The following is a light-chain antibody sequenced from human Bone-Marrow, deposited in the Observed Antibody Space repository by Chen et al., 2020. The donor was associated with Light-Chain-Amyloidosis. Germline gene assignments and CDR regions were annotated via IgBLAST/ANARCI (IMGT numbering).Light chain of an antibody. CDR3: QSADSSGTYEAI. J-gene: IGLJ2*01. V-gene: IGLV3-25*03. CDR1: DLPTKY. CDR2: RDT. Sequence: SYELTQPPSVSVSPGQTARITCSGDDLPTKYAYWYQQKPGQAPVQVIHRDTERPSGISERFSGSSSGPTATLTISGVQAEDEADYHCQSADSSGTYEAIFGGGTKLTVL.